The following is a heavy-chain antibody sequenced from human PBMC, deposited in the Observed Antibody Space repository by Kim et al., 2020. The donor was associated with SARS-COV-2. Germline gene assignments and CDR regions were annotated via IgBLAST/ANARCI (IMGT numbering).Heavy chain of an antibody. V-gene: IGHV3-21*06. J-gene: IGHJ4*02. CDR3: ARVAGNSFDY. CDR2: ITSTSSYI. D-gene: IGHD6-19*01. CDR1: GITFSTYS. Sequence: GGSLRLSCAASGITFSTYSMIWVRQAPGKGLEWVSSITSTSSYIYYADSVKGRFTISRDNTKNSLYLQMNSLRAEDTAVYHCARVAGNSFDYWGQGTLVTVSS.